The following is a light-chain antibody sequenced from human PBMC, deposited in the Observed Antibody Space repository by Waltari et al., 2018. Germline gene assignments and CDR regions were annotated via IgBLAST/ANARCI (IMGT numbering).Light chain of an antibody. V-gene: IGKV3-11*01. CDR2: DAS. CDR1: QSISTY. CDR3: QQRSDLPPIT. Sequence: IVLTQSPATLSLSPGERATLSCTASQSISTYLAWYQQKPGQAPRPLISDASYRATGIPARFSGSGSGTDFTLTISSLEPEDFAVYYCQQRSDLPPITFGQGTKVEI. J-gene: IGKJ1*01.